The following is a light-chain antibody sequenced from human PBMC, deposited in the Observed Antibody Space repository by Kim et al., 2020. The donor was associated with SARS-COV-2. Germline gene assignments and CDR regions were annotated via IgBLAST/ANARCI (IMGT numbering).Light chain of an antibody. CDR2: DVD. V-gene: IGLV2-14*04. CDR1: RSDVAAYNF. J-gene: IGLJ3*02. CDR3: SSFRSGNTLV. Sequence: GQSITFSCTGTRSDVAAYNFVSWYQQYPGEAPKVIIYDVDVRPSGVSNRFSGSKSGNTASLTISEVQAEDEGDYYCSSFRSGNTLVFGGGTQLTVL.